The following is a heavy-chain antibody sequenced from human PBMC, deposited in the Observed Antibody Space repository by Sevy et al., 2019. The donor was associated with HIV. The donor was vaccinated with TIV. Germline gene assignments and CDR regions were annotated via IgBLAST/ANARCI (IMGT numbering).Heavy chain of an antibody. CDR3: ATTKDYYDSSGCPFDY. V-gene: IGHV1-24*01. J-gene: IGHJ4*02. D-gene: IGHD3-22*01. Sequence: ASVKVSCKVSGYTHTQVSMHWVRRAPGEGLEWMGSFDPEDGETIYAQKFQGRVTMTEDTSTDTAYMELNSLRSDDTAVYFCATTKDYYDSSGCPFDYWGQGTLVTVSS. CDR2: FDPEDGET. CDR1: GYTHTQVS.